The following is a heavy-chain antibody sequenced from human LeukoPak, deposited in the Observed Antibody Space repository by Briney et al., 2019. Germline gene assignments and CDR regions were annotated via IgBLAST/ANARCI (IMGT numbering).Heavy chain of an antibody. D-gene: IGHD5-18*01. CDR3: ARRQNVDTAMNY. CDR2: IYPGDSDT. CDR1: GSSFTSYW. J-gene: IGHJ4*02. V-gene: IGHV5-51*01. Sequence: RGASPKTSCLDSGSSFTSYWIGWVRPVPGKGREWMGIIYPGDSDTRYSPSFQGQVTISADKSISTAYLQWSSLKASDTAMYYCARRQNVDTAMNYGGQGTLVTVSS.